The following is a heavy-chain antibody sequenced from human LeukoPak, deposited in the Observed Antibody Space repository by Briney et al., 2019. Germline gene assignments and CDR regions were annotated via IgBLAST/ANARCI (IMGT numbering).Heavy chain of an antibody. Sequence: ASVKVSCKASGYTFTSYGISWVRQAPGQGLEWMGWIGAYNGNTNYAQKLQGRVTMTTDTSTSTAYMELRSLRSDDTAVYYCARARSRPPVLYYYYYMDVWGKGTTVTVSS. J-gene: IGHJ6*03. V-gene: IGHV1-18*01. CDR3: ARARSRPPVLYYYYYMDV. D-gene: IGHD1-26*01. CDR1: GYTFTSYG. CDR2: IGAYNGNT.